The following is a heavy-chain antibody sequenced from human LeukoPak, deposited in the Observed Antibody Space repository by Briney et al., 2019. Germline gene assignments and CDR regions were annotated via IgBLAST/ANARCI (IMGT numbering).Heavy chain of an antibody. CDR3: ASKSDYYYGMDV. J-gene: IGHJ6*02. Sequence: ASVKVSCKASGYTFTSYGISWVRQAPGQGLEWMGWISAYNGNINYAQKPQGRVTMTTDTSTSTAYMELRSLRSDDTAVYYCASKSDYYYGMDVWGQGTTVTVSS. V-gene: IGHV1-18*01. CDR1: GYTFTSYG. CDR2: ISAYNGNI.